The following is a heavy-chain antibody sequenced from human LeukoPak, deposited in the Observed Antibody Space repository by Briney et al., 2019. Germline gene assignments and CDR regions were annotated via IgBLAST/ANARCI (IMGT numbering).Heavy chain of an antibody. CDR3: ARRVVVPAAPQWYMDV. D-gene: IGHD2-2*01. Sequence: PSETLSLTCTVSGGSISSGGYYWSWIRQPPGKGLEWIGYIYHSGSTYYNPSLKSRVTISVDRSKNQFSLKLSSVTAADTAVYYCARRVVVPAAPQWYMDVWGKGTTVTVSS. V-gene: IGHV4-30-2*01. J-gene: IGHJ6*03. CDR2: IYHSGST. CDR1: GGSISSGGYY.